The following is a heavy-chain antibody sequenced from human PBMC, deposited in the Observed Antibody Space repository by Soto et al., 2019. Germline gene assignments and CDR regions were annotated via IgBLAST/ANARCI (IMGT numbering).Heavy chain of an antibody. V-gene: IGHV3-73*01. CDR3: TRLGSTVTTTRYYYYYGMDV. D-gene: IGHD4-17*01. CDR2: IRSKANSYAT. J-gene: IGHJ6*02. CDR1: GFTFSGSA. Sequence: GGSLRLSCAASGFTFSGSAMHWVRQASGKGLEWVGRIRSKANSYATAYAASVKGRFTISRDDSKNTAYLQMNSLKTEDTAVYYCTRLGSTVTTTRYYYYYGMDVWGQGTTVTVSS.